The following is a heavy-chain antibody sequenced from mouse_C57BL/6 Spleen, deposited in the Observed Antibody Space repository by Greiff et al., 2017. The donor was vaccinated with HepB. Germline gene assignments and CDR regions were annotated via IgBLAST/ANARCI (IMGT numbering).Heavy chain of an antibody. J-gene: IGHJ1*03. V-gene: IGHV1-81*01. D-gene: IGHD1-1*01. CDR2: IYPRSGNT. Sequence: QVQLQQSGAELARPGASVKLSCKASGYTFTSYGISWVKQRTGQGLEWIGEIYPRSGNTYYNEKFKGKATLTADKSSSTAYMELRSLTSEDSAVYFCARYLRNYGSSHWYVEVWGTGTTVTVSS. CDR3: ARYLRNYGSSHWYVEV. CDR1: GYTFTSYG.